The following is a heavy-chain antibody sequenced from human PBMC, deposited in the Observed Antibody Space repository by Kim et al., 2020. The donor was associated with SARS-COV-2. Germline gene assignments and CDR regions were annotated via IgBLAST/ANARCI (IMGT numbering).Heavy chain of an antibody. CDR3: ARDRSYYDFWSGYYTGSERYFDL. V-gene: IGHV1-18*04. J-gene: IGHJ2*01. Sequence: ASVKVSCKASGYTFTSYGISWVRQAPGQGLEWMGWISAYNGNTNYAQKLQGRVTMTTDTSTSTAYMELRSLRSDDTAVYYCARDRSYYDFWSGYYTGSERYFDLWGRGTLVTVSS. CDR1: GYTFTSYG. D-gene: IGHD3-3*01. CDR2: ISAYNGNT.